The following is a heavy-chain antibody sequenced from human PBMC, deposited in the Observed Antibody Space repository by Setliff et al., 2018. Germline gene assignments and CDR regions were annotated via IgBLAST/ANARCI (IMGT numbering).Heavy chain of an antibody. CDR3: ARDNTILGATDH. V-gene: IGHV4-39*07. J-gene: IGHJ5*02. CDR1: GGSISSTSHY. Sequence: KPSETLSLTCTVSGGSISSTSHYWGWIRQAPGKGMEWIGSVYYSGYTYCKPSLQSRVTMSVDTSKNQFSLRLTSLTAADTAVYFCARDNTILGATDHWGQGTLVTVSS. D-gene: IGHD1-26*01. CDR2: VYYSGYT.